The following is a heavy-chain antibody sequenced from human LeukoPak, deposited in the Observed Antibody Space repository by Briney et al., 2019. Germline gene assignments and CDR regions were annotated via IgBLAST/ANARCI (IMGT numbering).Heavy chain of an antibody. J-gene: IGHJ4*02. CDR2: ITGGSSTI. Sequence: PGGSLRLSCAASGFTFSSYSMNWVRQAPGKGLEWVSYITGGSSTIYYADSVKGRFTISRGNAKNSLFLQMNSLRDEDTAVYYCARRIDFWGQGTLVTVSS. V-gene: IGHV3-48*02. CDR1: GFTFSSYS. CDR3: ARRIDF.